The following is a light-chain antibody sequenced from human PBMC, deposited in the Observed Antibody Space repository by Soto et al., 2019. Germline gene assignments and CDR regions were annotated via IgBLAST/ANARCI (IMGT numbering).Light chain of an antibody. J-gene: IGKJ1*01. V-gene: IGKV3-11*01. CDR2: GAF. CDR3: QQYNSYRA. CDR1: PSVTNY. Sequence: VLRKYPGALSWFPAERESVVWGDSPSVTNYLAWYQQKPGQPPRLLIYGAFNRAAGIPARFSGSGSGTDFTLTISSLEPDDFATYFCQQYNSYRAFGQGTKVDIK.